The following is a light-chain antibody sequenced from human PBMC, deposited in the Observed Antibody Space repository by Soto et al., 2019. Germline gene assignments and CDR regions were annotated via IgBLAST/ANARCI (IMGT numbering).Light chain of an antibody. CDR3: QQYNNWPSLT. CDR2: KAS. J-gene: IGKJ4*01. Sequence: DIQMTQSPSSVSASVGDRVTITCRASQGISTWLAWYQQKPGKAPKLLIYKASKLENGVPSRFSGSGSGTEFTLTISSLQPDDFAVYYCQQYNNWPSLTFGGGTKVDIK. V-gene: IGKV1-5*03. CDR1: QGISTW.